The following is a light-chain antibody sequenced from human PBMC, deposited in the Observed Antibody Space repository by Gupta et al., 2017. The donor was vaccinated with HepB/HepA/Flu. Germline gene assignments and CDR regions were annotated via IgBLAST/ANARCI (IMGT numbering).Light chain of an antibody. V-gene: IGKV3-15*01. CDR2: GAS. CDR3: QQYNNWPLLFT. Sequence: EIVMTQSPATLSVSPGERATLSCRASQSVSSNLAWYQQKPGQAPRLLIYGASTRATGIPARFSGSGSGTEFTLTISSLQSEDFAVSYCQQYNNWPLLFTFGPGTKVDIK. J-gene: IGKJ3*01. CDR1: QSVSSN.